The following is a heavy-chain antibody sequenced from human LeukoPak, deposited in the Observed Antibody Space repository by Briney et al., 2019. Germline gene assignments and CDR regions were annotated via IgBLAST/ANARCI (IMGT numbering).Heavy chain of an antibody. D-gene: IGHD5-18*01. CDR2: IYYSGST. CDR3: ARQSNVDAAMITYYYYGMDV. CDR1: GGSISSSSYY. J-gene: IGHJ6*02. Sequence: SETLSLTCTVSGGSISSSSYYWGWIRQPPGKGLEWIGSIYYSGSTYYNPSLKSRVTISVDTSKNQFSLKLSSVTAADTAVYYCARQSNVDAAMITYYYYGMDVWGQGTTVTVSS. V-gene: IGHV4-39*01.